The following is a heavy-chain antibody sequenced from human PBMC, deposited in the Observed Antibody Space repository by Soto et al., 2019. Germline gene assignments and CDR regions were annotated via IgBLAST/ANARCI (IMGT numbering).Heavy chain of an antibody. D-gene: IGHD6-13*01. CDR1: GFTFSDDY. V-gene: IGHV3-11*01. CDR2: ISSSGSPI. J-gene: IGHJ6*02. Sequence: GGSLRLSCAASGFTFSDDYMTWIRQAPGKGLEWVSYISSSGSPIYYADSVKGRFTISRDNAKNSLYLQMNSLRAEDTAVYYCARGGQQLHGMDVWGQGTTVTVSS. CDR3: ARGGQQLHGMDV.